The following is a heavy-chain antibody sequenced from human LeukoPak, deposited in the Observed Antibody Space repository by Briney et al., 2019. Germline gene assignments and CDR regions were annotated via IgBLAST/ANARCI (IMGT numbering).Heavy chain of an antibody. D-gene: IGHD1-26*01. CDR3: ARWSSGDDY. CDR1: GYTFTSYG. V-gene: IGHV1-18*01. CDR2: ISAYNGNT. J-gene: IGHJ4*02. Sequence: ASVKVSCTASGYTFTSYGISWVRQAPGQGLEWMGWISAYNGNTNYAQKLQGRVTMTTDTSTSTAYVELRSLRSDDTAVYYCARWSSGDDYWGQGTLVTVSS.